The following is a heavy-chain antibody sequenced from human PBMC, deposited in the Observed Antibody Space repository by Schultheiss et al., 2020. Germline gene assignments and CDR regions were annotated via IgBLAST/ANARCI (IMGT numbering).Heavy chain of an antibody. CDR1: GFTFSDYY. J-gene: IGHJ4*02. CDR2: ISGSVRYTSGDNSRT. CDR3: AKVDSASWSGPLDN. V-gene: IGHV3-23*01. Sequence: GGSLRLSCAASGFTFSDYYMSWIRQAPGRGLEWVSAISGSVRYTSGDNSRTKYADSVKGRFTISRDNSKNTLYLQLNSLRAEDTALYYCAKVDSASWSGPLDNWGQGTLVTVSS. D-gene: IGHD2-2*01.